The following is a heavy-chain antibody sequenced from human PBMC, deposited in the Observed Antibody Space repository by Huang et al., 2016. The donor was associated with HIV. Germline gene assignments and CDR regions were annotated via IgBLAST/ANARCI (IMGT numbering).Heavy chain of an antibody. CDR1: GYSFASYD. J-gene: IGHJ4*02. Sequence: QVQLVQSGAEVRKPGASVKVSCEASGYSFASYDINWVRQATGQGLEWMGWTNPNSGNTGYAQKFQGRVTMTRNTSISTAYMELSSLRSEDTAKYFCVRGWYIAALPYFDYWGQGTLVTVSS. CDR2: TNPNSGNT. D-gene: IGHD6-6*01. V-gene: IGHV1-8*01. CDR3: VRGWYIAALPYFDY.